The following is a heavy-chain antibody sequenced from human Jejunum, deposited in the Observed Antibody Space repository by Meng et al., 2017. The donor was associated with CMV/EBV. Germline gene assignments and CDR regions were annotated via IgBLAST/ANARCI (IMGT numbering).Heavy chain of an antibody. CDR1: GYTFSSFG. CDR2: ISAYNGKT. CDR3: ASGFLPSWFDP. D-gene: IGHD3-10*01. J-gene: IGHJ5*02. Sequence: QVRLVHFGSGVKKPGAAVKVSCKASGYTFSSFGISWVRQAPGQGLEWMGWISAYNGKTNYAQKFQGRVTMTTDTSTSTAYMEVRSLTSDDTAVYYCASGFLPSWFDPWGQGTLVTVSS. V-gene: IGHV1-18*01.